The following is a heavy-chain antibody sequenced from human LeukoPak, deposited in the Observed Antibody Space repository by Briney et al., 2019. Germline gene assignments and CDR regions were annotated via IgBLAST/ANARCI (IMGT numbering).Heavy chain of an antibody. CDR3: AREALYGGNSFDY. CDR1: GYTFTSYA. D-gene: IGHD4-23*01. CDR2: IIPIFGTA. V-gene: IGHV1-69*13. Sequence: ASVKVSCKASGYTFTSYAISWVRQAPGQGLEWMGGIIPIFGTANYAQKFQGRVTITADESTSTAYMELSSLRSEDTAVYYCAREALYGGNSFDYWGQGTQVTVSS. J-gene: IGHJ4*02.